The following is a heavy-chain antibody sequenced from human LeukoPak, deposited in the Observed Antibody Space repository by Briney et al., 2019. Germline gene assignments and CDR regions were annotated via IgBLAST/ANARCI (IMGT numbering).Heavy chain of an antibody. J-gene: IGHJ6*03. CDR1: GFTFSSYG. CDR3: AKRKIAAAGRSNHYYYYMDV. Sequence: GGSLRLSCAASGFTFSSYGMSWVRQAPGKGLEWVSVISGSGGSTYYADSVKGRFTISRDNSKNTLYLQMNSLRAEDTAVYYCAKRKIAAAGRSNHYYYYMDVWGKGTTVTISS. D-gene: IGHD6-13*01. CDR2: ISGSGGST. V-gene: IGHV3-23*01.